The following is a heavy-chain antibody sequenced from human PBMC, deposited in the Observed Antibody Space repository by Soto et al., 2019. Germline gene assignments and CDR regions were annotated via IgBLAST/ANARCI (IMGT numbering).Heavy chain of an antibody. CDR2: INHNGST. D-gene: IGHD2-8*02. V-gene: IGHV4-34*01. CDR3: AGGLTCGWGKGWFDP. J-gene: IGHJ5*02. Sequence: QVQLQQWGAGLLKPSETLSLTCAVYGGSFSGYYWSWIRQPPGKGLEWIGEINHNGSTNYNPSLTGRVHILVVKANKQFSLKLRCVVSAGTAVYYGAGGLTCGWGKGWFDPWGQGTLVNVSS. CDR1: GGSFSGYY.